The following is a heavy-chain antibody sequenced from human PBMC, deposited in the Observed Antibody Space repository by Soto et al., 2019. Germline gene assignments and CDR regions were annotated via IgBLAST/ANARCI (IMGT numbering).Heavy chain of an antibody. V-gene: IGHV3-49*04. J-gene: IGHJ4*02. CDR1: GFTFGYFA. Sequence: GGSLRLSCSTSGFTFGYFALIWVRQAPGRGLEWVGIIRGKTYGGTTEYAASVRGRFTISKDDSNSVAYLQMDSLKAEDTAMYYCAKDFSTSRLGFDYWGLGTLVTVSS. CDR3: AKDFSTSRLGFDY. CDR2: IRGKTYGGTT.